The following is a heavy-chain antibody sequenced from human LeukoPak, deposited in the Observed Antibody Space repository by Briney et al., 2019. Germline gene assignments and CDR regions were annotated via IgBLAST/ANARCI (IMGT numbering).Heavy chain of an antibody. V-gene: IGHV4-38-2*01. Sequence: SETLSLTSAVSGGSISSGAYWGWVRQPPGKGLECIGTIYHSGSTYYNPSLNSRVTISIYTSKNQFSLTLSSVTAADTAVYYCANSWYYLDSSGLPKSDAFDRWGQGTLVTVSS. J-gene: IGHJ3*01. D-gene: IGHD3-22*01. CDR3: ANSWYYLDSSGLPKSDAFDR. CDR1: GGSISSGAY. CDR2: IYHSGST.